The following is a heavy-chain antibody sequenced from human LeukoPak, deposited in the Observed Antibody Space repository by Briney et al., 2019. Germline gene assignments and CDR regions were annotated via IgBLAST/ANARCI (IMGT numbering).Heavy chain of an antibody. D-gene: IGHD3-10*01. CDR3: ARDSGGTADY. J-gene: IGHJ4*02. V-gene: IGHV4-59*01. CDR2: INYSGGT. Sequence: SETLSLTCTVSGGSITSYYWSWCRQPPGKGLELIGYINYSGGTNCDPSLKSRVTISMDTSKNQFSLKLSSVTAADTAVYYCARDSGGTADYWGQGTLVTVSS. CDR1: GGSITSYY.